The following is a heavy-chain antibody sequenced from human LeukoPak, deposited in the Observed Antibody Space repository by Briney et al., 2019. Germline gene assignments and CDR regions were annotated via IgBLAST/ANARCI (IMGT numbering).Heavy chain of an antibody. J-gene: IGHJ4*02. V-gene: IGHV3-49*03. CDR1: GFTFGDYA. Sequence: GGSLRLSCTASGFTFGDYAMSWFRQAPGKGLEWVGFIRSKAYGGTTEYAASVKGRFTISRDDSKSIAYLQMNSLKTEDTAVYYRTRDPLWYDFWSGLGYWGQGTLVTVSS. CDR2: IRSKAYGGTT. CDR3: TRDPLWYDFWSGLGY. D-gene: IGHD3-3*01.